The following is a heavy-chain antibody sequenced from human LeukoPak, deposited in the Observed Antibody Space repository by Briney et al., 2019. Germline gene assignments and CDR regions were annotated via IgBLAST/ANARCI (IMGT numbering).Heavy chain of an antibody. Sequence: PGGSLRLSCAASGFTFSNYAMSWVRQAPGKGLEWVSPISGSGGTTYYADSVKGRFTISRDNSKNTQYLQMNSLRAEDTAVYYCARGPSGYHNTGGQGTLVTVSS. D-gene: IGHD5-12*01. CDR3: ARGPSGYHNT. CDR1: GFTFSNYA. V-gene: IGHV3-23*01. J-gene: IGHJ4*02. CDR2: ISGSGGTT.